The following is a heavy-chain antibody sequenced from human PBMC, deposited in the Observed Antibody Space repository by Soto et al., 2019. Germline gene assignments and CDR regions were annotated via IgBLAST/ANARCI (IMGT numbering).Heavy chain of an antibody. V-gene: IGHV4-59*08. J-gene: IGHJ6*04. CDR3: ARQARIMITFGGALDV. CDR2: IYYSGST. D-gene: IGHD3-16*01. CDR1: GGSISSYY. Sequence: SETLSLTYTVSGGSISSYYWSWIRQPPGKGLEWIGYIYYSGSTNYNPSLKSRVTISVDTSKNQFSLKLSSVTAADTAVYYCARQARIMITFGGALDVWGKGTTVTVSS.